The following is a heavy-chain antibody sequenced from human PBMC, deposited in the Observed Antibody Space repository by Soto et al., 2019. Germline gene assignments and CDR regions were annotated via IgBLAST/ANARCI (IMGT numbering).Heavy chain of an antibody. CDR2: IIPILGIA. J-gene: IGHJ3*02. Sequence: QVQLVQSGAEVKKPGSSVKVSCKASGGTFSSYTISWVRQAPGQGLEWRGRIIPILGIANYAQKFQGRVTITADKSTSTAYMELSSLRSEDTAVYYCARGIVVVPAAIAGAFDIWGQGTMVTVSS. D-gene: IGHD2-2*01. CDR1: GGTFSSYT. CDR3: ARGIVVVPAAIAGAFDI. V-gene: IGHV1-69*02.